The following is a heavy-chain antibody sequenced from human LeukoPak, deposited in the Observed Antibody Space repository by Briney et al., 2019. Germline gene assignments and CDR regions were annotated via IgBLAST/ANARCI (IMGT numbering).Heavy chain of an antibody. CDR3: ARGQLLWDY. CDR2: IYHSGST. J-gene: IGHJ4*02. V-gene: IGHV4-30-2*01. CDR1: GGSISSGGYY. D-gene: IGHD2-2*01. Sequence: NPSETLSLTCTVSGGSISSGGYYWSWIRQPPGKGLEWIGYIYHSGSTYYNPSLKSRVTISVDRSKNQFSLKLSSVTAADTAVYYCARGQLLWDYWGQGTLVTVSS.